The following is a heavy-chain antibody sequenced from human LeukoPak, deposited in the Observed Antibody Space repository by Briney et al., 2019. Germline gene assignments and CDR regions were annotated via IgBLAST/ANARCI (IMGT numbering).Heavy chain of an antibody. CDR3: ARDHCSISSCYADDCFDY. J-gene: IGHJ4*02. CDR1: GFSVSSIY. D-gene: IGHD2-2*01. V-gene: IGHV3-53*01. Sequence: GGSLRLSCAASGFSVSSIYMSWVRQAPGKGLEWVSIIYTGGTTYYADSVQGRFTISRDNSKNTLFLQMNSLSAEDTAVYFCARDHCSISSCYADDCFDYWGQGTLVTVSS. CDR2: IYTGGTT.